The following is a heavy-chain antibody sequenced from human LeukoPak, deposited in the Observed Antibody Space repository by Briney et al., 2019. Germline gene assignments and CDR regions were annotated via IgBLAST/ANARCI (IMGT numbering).Heavy chain of an antibody. D-gene: IGHD6-13*01. Sequence: SETLSLTCTVSGGSISSYYWSWIRQPPGKGLEWIGYIYYSGSTNYNPSLKSRVTMSVDTSKNQFSLKLSSVTAADTAVYYCARVYVYSSSWYFDYWGQGTLVTVSS. CDR1: GGSISSYY. CDR3: ARVYVYSSSWYFDY. V-gene: IGHV4-59*12. CDR2: IYYSGST. J-gene: IGHJ4*02.